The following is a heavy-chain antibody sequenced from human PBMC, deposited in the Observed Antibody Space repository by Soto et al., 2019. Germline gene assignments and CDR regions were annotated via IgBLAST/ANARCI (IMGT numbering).Heavy chain of an antibody. Sequence: EEQLEESGGGLVQPGGSLTLSCVASGFTFSHYDMHWVRQGPGKGLEWVSAIGYTGDTYYPDSVKGRFISSRQNAKNSLYLEMNNLSAGDTAVYYCARGKNAVVTVTHRAFDIWGRGRMVTVSS. J-gene: IGHJ3*02. V-gene: IGHV3-13*01. CDR3: ARGKNAVVTVTHRAFDI. CDR1: GFTFSHYD. CDR2: IGYTGDT. D-gene: IGHD2-21*02.